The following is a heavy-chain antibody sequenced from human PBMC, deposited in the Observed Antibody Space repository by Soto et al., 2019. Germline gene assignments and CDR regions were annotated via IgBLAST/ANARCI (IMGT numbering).Heavy chain of an antibody. CDR2: ITSSGSTI. Sequence: PGGSLRLSCAASGFTFSDYYMSWIRQAPGKGLEWVSYITSSGSTIYYADSVKGRFTISRDNAKNSLYLQMNSLRAEDTAVYYCARENEQWVAADNWGQGTPVTVSS. CDR1: GFTFSDYY. J-gene: IGHJ4*02. CDR3: ARENEQWVAADN. V-gene: IGHV3-11*01. D-gene: IGHD6-19*01.